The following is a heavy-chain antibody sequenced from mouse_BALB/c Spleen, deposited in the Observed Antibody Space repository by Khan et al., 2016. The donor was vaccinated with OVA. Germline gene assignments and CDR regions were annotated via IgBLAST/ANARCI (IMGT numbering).Heavy chain of an antibody. Sequence: EVQFVESGGDLVKPGGSLKLSCAASGFTFSNYAMSWVRQTPEKRLEWVASISSGGTTYFPDSVKGRFTISRDNGRNILYLQMSSLRSEDTAMYYCARDYWFTYWGQGTLVTVSA. CDR2: ISSGGTT. J-gene: IGHJ3*01. CDR3: ARDYWFTY. V-gene: IGHV5-6-5*01. CDR1: GFTFSNYA.